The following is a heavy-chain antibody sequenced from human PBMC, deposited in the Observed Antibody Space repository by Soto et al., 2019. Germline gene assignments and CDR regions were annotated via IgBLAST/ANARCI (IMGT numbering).Heavy chain of an antibody. CDR3: ARQVVVNAIGGVDWFDP. CDR1: GGSISSSSYY. Sequence: SETLSLTCTVSGGSISSSSYYWGWIGQPPGKGLEWIGSIYYSGSTYYNPSLKSRVTISVDTSKNQFSLKLSSVTAADTAVYYCARQVVVNAIGGVDWFDPWGQGTLVTVSS. CDR2: IYYSGST. D-gene: IGHD2-21*01. J-gene: IGHJ5*02. V-gene: IGHV4-39*01.